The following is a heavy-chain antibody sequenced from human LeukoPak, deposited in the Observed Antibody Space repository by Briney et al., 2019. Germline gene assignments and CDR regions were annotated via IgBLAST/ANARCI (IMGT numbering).Heavy chain of an antibody. D-gene: IGHD5-12*01. CDR1: GFTFSSYA. J-gene: IGHJ3*02. Sequence: PGGSLRLSCAASGFTFSSYAMHWVRQAPGKGLEWVAVISYDGSNKYYADSVKGRFTISRDNSKNTLYLQMNSLRAEDTAVYYCAHLIVRNSGYDLDVDAFDIWGQGTMVTVSS. CDR2: ISYDGSNK. V-gene: IGHV3-30-3*01. CDR3: AHLIVRNSGYDLDVDAFDI.